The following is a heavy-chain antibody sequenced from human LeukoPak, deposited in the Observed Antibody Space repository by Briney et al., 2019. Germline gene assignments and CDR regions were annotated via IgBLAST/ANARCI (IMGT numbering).Heavy chain of an antibody. D-gene: IGHD3-3*01. CDR2: ISAYNGNT. CDR3: ARAVPYYDFWSGYSYYYYYYMDV. J-gene: IGHJ6*03. Sequence: ASVKVSCKASGYTFTSYGISWVRQAPGQGLEWMGWISAYNGNTNYAQKLQGRVTMTTDTSTSTAYMELRSLRSDDTAVYYCARAVPYYDFWSGYSYYYYYYMDVWGKGTTVTVSS. CDR1: GYTFTSYG. V-gene: IGHV1-18*01.